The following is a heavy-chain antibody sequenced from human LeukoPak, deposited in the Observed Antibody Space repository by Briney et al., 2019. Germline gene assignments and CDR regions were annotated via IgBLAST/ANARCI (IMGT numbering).Heavy chain of an antibody. CDR2: IYHSGST. D-gene: IGHD3-22*01. J-gene: IGHJ5*02. V-gene: IGHV4-4*02. CDR1: GGSISSSNW. CDR3: ASIHYYDSSHWFDP. Sequence: SGTLSLTCAVSGGSISSSNWWSWVRQPPGKGLEWIGEIYHSGSTNYNPSLKSRVTISVDKSKNQFSLKLSSVTAADTAVYYCASIHYYDSSHWFDPWGQGTPVTVSS.